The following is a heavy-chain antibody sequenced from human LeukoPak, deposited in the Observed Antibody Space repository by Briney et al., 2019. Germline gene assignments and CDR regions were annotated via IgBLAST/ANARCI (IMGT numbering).Heavy chain of an antibody. D-gene: IGHD3-9*01. Sequence: GGSLRLSCADSGFTFSSYWMSWVRQVPGRGLEWGANIKQDGSEKYYVDSVKGRFTISRDNAKSSLYLQMNSLRADDTAVYYCARDRSDILTGYNDAFDIWGQGTMVTVSS. J-gene: IGHJ3*02. CDR2: IKQDGSEK. CDR3: ARDRSDILTGYNDAFDI. V-gene: IGHV3-7*01. CDR1: GFTFSSYW.